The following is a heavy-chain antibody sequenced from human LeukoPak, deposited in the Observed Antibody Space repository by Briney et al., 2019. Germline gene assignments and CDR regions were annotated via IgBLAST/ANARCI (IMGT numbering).Heavy chain of an antibody. V-gene: IGHV1-46*01. Sequence: GASVTVSCKATVYTFTSCYIHWLRQAPGQGLEWMGVINPSGATTTYAQKFQGRVTMARDTSTKTVYMELSSLRSEDTALYYCARDYYDSSGYFYFLYWGQGTLVTVSS. CDR1: VYTFTSCY. CDR3: ARDYYDSSGYFYFLY. J-gene: IGHJ4*02. CDR2: INPSGATT. D-gene: IGHD3-22*01.